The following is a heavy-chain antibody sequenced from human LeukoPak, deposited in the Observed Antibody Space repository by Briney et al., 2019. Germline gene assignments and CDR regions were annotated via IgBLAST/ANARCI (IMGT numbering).Heavy chain of an antibody. V-gene: IGHV4-59*01. CDR3: ARDRSGYYTNWFDP. CDR2: IYYSGST. Sequence: PSETLSLTCTVSGGSISSYYWSWIRQPPGKGLEWIGYIYYSGSTNYNPSLKSRVNISLDTSKNQFSLRLSSVTAADTAVYYCARDRSGYYTNWFDPWGQGTLVTVSS. J-gene: IGHJ5*02. CDR1: GGSISSYY. D-gene: IGHD3-22*01.